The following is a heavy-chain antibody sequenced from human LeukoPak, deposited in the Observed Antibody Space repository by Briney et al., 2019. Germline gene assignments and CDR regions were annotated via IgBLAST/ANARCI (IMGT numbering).Heavy chain of an antibody. CDR3: ATDLGSSRPNF. J-gene: IGHJ4*02. D-gene: IGHD6-13*01. Sequence: GGSLRLSCAASGFTFSSYSMNWVRQAPGKGLEWVSYISSSSSTIYYADSVKGRFTISRDNAKNSLYLQMNSLRAEDTAVYYCATDLGSSRPNFWGQGILVTVSS. CDR1: GFTFSSYS. V-gene: IGHV3-48*01. CDR2: ISSSSSTI.